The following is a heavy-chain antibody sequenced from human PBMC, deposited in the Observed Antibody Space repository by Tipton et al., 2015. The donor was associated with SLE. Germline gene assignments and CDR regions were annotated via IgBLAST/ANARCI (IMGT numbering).Heavy chain of an antibody. Sequence: LRLSCTVSGGSISSYYWSWIRQPPGKGLEWIGEINHSGSTNYNPSLKSRVTISVDTSKNQFSLKLSSVTAADTAVYYCARGVGYCSSTSCYTLNYWGQGTLVTVSS. J-gene: IGHJ4*02. V-gene: IGHV4-34*01. CDR3: ARGVGYCSSTSCYTLNY. D-gene: IGHD2-2*02. CDR1: GGSISSYY. CDR2: INHSGST.